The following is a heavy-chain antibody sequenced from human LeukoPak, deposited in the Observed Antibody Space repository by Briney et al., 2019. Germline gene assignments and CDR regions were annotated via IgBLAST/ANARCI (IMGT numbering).Heavy chain of an antibody. J-gene: IGHJ6*03. CDR2: ISYDGSNK. CDR1: GFTFSSYA. CDR3: AKDGDIVGGHDFYYHMDV. D-gene: IGHD2-15*01. V-gene: IGHV3-30-3*01. Sequence: AGGSLRLSCAASGFTFSSYAMHWVRQAPGKGLEWVAVISYDGSNKYYADSVKGRFTISRDNSKNTLYLQMNSLRAEDTAVYYCAKDGDIVGGHDFYYHMDVWGKGTTVTVSS.